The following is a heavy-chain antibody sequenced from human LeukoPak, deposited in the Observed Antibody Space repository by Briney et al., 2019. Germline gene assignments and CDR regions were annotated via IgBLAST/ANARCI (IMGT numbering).Heavy chain of an antibody. CDR3: ARDIPDY. J-gene: IGHJ4*02. Sequence: GGSLRLSCAASGFTFSSYAMHWVRQAPGKGLEWVAVISYDGSNKYYADSVKGRFTISRDNAKNSLYLQMNSLRAEDTAVYYCARDIPDYWGQGTLVTVSS. CDR2: ISYDGSNK. D-gene: IGHD2-21*01. CDR1: GFTFSSYA. V-gene: IGHV3-30-3*01.